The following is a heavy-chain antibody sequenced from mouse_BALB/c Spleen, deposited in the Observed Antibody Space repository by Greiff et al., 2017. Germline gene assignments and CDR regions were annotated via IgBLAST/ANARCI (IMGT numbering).Heavy chain of an antibody. D-gene: IGHD1-2*01. V-gene: IGHV5-17*02. J-gene: IGHJ4*01. Sequence: DVMLVESGGGLVQPGGSRKLSCAASGFTFSSFGMHWVRQAPEKGLEWVAYISSGSSTIYYADTVKGRFTISRDNPKNTLFLQMTSLRSEDTAMYYCARGYSQAMDYWGQGTSVTVSS. CDR1: GFTFSSFG. CDR3: ARGYSQAMDY. CDR2: ISSGSSTI.